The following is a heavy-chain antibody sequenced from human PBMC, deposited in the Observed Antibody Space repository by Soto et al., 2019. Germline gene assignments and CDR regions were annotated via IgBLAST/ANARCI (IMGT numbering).Heavy chain of an antibody. CDR3: AGRLTTAASLDY. Sequence: GGSLRLSCAASGFSVSNNHMTWVRQAAGKGLEWVSLIHGGGSTYYADSVKGRFTISRDNSKNTLYLQMDSLRAEDTAIYYCAGRLTTAASLDYWGQGTLVTVSS. CDR1: GFSVSNNH. J-gene: IGHJ4*02. CDR2: IHGGGST. V-gene: IGHV3-53*01. D-gene: IGHD3-16*01.